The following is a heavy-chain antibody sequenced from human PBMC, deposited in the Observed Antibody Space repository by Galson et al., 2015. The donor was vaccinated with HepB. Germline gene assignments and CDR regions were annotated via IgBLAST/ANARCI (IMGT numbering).Heavy chain of an antibody. Sequence: SLRLSCAASGFTFSSYAMSWVRQVSGKGLEWVSAISDSGGSTYYADSVKGRFTISRDNSKNTLYLQMNSLRDEDTAVYYCAKVGEHWNVWFDSWGQGTLVTVSS. D-gene: IGHD1-1*01. CDR2: ISDSGGST. CDR3: AKVGEHWNVWFDS. CDR1: GFTFSSYA. V-gene: IGHV3-23*01. J-gene: IGHJ5*01.